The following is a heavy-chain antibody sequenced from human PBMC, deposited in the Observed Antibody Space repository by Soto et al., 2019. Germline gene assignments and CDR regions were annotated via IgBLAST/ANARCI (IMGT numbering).Heavy chain of an antibody. J-gene: IGHJ4*02. CDR3: AKGPEYCSGGSCYSSHY. V-gene: IGHV3-23*01. D-gene: IGHD2-15*01. CDR2: ISGSGGST. Sequence: LSLTCAASGFTFSSYAMSWVRQAPGKGLEWVSAISGSGGSTYYADSVKGRFTISRDNSKNTLYLQMNSRRAEDTAVYYCAKGPEYCSGGSCYSSHYWGQGTLVTVSS. CDR1: GFTFSSYA.